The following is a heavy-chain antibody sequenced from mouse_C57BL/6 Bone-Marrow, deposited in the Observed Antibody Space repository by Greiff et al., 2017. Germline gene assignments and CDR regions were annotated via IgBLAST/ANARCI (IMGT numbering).Heavy chain of an antibody. CDR3: ASMVTPPHYYAMDY. J-gene: IGHJ4*01. D-gene: IGHD2-2*01. Sequence: VQLQQSGAELVKPGASVKLSCTASGFNIKDYYMHWVKQRTEQGLEWIGRIDPEDGETKYAPNFQGKATITADTSSNTAYLQLSSLTSEDTAVYYCASMVTPPHYYAMDYWGQGTSVTVSS. CDR2: IDPEDGET. CDR1: GFNIKDYY. V-gene: IGHV14-2*01.